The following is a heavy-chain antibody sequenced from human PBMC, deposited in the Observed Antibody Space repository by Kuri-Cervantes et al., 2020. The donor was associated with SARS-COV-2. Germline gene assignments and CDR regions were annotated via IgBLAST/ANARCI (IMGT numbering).Heavy chain of an antibody. CDR2: TYYRSKWYN. J-gene: IGHJ6*03. Sequence: SETLSLTCAISGDSVSSNSAAWNWIRQSPSRGLEWLGRTYYRSKWYNDYVVSVKSRITINPDTSKNQFSLQLNSVTPEDTAVYYCARESTESYYYYYYMDVWGKGTTVTVSS. D-gene: IGHD1-26*01. CDR3: ARESTESYYYYYYMDV. V-gene: IGHV6-1*01. CDR1: GDSVSSNSAA.